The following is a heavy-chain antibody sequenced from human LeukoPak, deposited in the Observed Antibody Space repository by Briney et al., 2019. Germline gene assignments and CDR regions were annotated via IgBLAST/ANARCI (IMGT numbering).Heavy chain of an antibody. Sequence: SETLSLTCTVSGGSITGYYWSWIGQPAGKGLEWIGRISTSGNTNYNPSLKTRVTMSVDTSKTQFSLNLTSLTAADTAVYYCARGTTVDINFDYWGQGTLVTVSS. J-gene: IGHJ4*02. CDR3: ARGTTVDINFDY. CDR1: GGSITGYY. D-gene: IGHD2-2*03. V-gene: IGHV4-4*07. CDR2: ISTSGNT.